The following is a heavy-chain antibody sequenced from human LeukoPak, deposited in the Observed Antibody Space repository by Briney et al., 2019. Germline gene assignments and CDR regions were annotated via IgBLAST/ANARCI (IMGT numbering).Heavy chain of an antibody. D-gene: IGHD5-12*01. CDR1: GFTFSNYA. CDR2: ISGGGGST. Sequence: GGSLRLSCAASGFTFSNYAMSWVRQAPGRGLEWVSTISGGGGSTYYADSVKGRLTISRDNSKNTLYLQMNSLRAEDTALYYCESGYVDVIYWGQGTLVTVSS. V-gene: IGHV3-23*01. CDR3: ESGYVDVIY. J-gene: IGHJ4*02.